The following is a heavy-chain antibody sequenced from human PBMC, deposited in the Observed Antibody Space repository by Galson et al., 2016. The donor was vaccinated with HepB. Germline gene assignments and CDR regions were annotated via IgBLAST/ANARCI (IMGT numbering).Heavy chain of an antibody. D-gene: IGHD6-19*01. CDR1: GFSFSNCA. CDR3: AKAKDRGYDSGCPDN. J-gene: IGHJ4*02. CDR2: IRGSGGSP. Sequence: SLRLSCAASGFSFSNCAISWVRQTPGKGLEWVSDIRGSGGSPYYADSVLGRFTITRDNSKNTLYLQMNSLRAEDTALYYCAKAKDRGYDSGCPDNWGQGTLVIVSS. V-gene: IGHV3-23*01.